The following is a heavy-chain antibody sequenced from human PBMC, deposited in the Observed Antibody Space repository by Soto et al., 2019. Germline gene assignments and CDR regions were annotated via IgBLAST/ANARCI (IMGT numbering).Heavy chain of an antibody. CDR1: GGTFSSYA. J-gene: IGHJ6*02. Sequence: ASVKVSCKASGGTFSSYAISWVRQAPGQGLEWMGGIIPIFGTANYAQKFQGRVTITADKSTSTAYVELSSLRSEDTAVYYCARAPLRYCSSTSCKHPDYYYYGMDVWGQGTTVTVSS. D-gene: IGHD2-2*01. CDR3: ARAPLRYCSSTSCKHPDYYYYGMDV. V-gene: IGHV1-69*06. CDR2: IIPIFGTA.